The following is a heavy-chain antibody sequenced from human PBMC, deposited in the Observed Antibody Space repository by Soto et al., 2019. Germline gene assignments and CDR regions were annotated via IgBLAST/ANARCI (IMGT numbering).Heavy chain of an antibody. J-gene: IGHJ4*02. Sequence: PGESLKISCKGSGYSFTSYWIGWVRQMPGKGLEWMGIIYPGDSDTRYSPSFQGQVTISADKSISTAYLQGSSLKASDTAMYYCARFADSYYYDSSGYPDYWGQGTLVTVSS. CDR2: IYPGDSDT. D-gene: IGHD3-22*01. CDR3: ARFADSYYYDSSGYPDY. CDR1: GYSFTSYW. V-gene: IGHV5-51*01.